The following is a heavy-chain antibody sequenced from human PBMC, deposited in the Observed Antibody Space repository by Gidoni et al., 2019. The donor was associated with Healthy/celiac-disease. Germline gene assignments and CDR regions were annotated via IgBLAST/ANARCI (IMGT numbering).Heavy chain of an antibody. J-gene: IGHJ4*02. CDR1: GGSISSGSYY. CDR3: ARGGTAPEADY. CDR2: IYTSGST. Sequence: QVQLQESGPGLVKPSQTLSLTCTVSGGSISSGSYYWSWIRQPAGKGLEWIGRIYTSGSTNYNPSLKSRVTISVDTSKNQFSLKLSSVTAADTAVYYCARGGTAPEADYWGQGTLVTVSS. D-gene: IGHD6-13*01. V-gene: IGHV4-61*02.